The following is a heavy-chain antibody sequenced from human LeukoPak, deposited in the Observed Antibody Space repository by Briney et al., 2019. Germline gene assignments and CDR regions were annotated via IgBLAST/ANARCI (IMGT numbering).Heavy chain of an antibody. CDR2: IKQDGSET. V-gene: IGHV3-7*01. J-gene: IGHJ6*02. Sequence: GGSLRLSCAASGFTFSNYWMNWVRQAPGKGLECLANIKQDGSETYYADSVKGRFTISRDNAKNSLYLQMNSLRAEDTAVYYCASKGPRIKSSSWYRGMDVWGQGTTVTVSS. CDR3: ASKGPRIKSSSWYRGMDV. CDR1: GFTFSNYW. D-gene: IGHD6-13*01.